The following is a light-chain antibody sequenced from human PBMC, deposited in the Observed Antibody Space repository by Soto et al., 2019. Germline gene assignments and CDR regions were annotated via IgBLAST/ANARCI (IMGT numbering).Light chain of an antibody. J-gene: IGLJ1*01. CDR3: ISYTVSRSYV. CDR1: SSDIGTYDH. Sequence: QSALTQPASVSGSPGQSITISCSGTSSDIGTYDHVAWFQQFPGKTPKLVIYSVSDRPSGVSYRFSGSKSGNTASLTISGLRADYEADYYCISYTVSRSYVFGTGTKVTVL. CDR2: SVS. V-gene: IGLV2-14*01.